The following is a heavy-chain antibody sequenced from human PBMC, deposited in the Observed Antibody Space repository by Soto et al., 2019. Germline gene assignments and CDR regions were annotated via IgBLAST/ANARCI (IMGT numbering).Heavy chain of an antibody. J-gene: IGHJ6*02. D-gene: IGHD6-6*01. Sequence: QVQVVESGGGVVQPGRSLRLSCAASGFTFSSHGMHWVRQAPGKGLEWVAVILYDGSNKYYADSVKGRFTISRDNSKNTLYLQMNSLRAEDSDVYYCAKDLRTSSSLLGAMDVWGQGTTVTVSS. CDR3: AKDLRTSSSLLGAMDV. CDR1: GFTFSSHG. V-gene: IGHV3-30*18. CDR2: ILYDGSNK.